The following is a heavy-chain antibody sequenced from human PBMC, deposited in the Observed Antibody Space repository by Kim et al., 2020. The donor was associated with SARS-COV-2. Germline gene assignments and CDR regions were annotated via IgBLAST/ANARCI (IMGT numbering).Heavy chain of an antibody. Sequence: SETLSLTCTVSGGSISSGGYYWSWIRQHPGKGLEWIGYIYYSGSTYYNPSLKSRVTISVDTSKNQFSLKLSSVTAADTAVYYCARAGATIFGVVSAFDILGQGTMVPVSS. J-gene: IGHJ3*02. V-gene: IGHV4-31*03. CDR3: ARAGATIFGVVSAFDI. CDR2: IYYSGST. CDR1: GGSISSGGYY. D-gene: IGHD3-3*01.